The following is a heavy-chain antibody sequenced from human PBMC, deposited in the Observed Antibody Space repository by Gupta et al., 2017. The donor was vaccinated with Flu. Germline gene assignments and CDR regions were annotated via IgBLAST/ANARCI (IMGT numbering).Heavy chain of an antibody. J-gene: IGHJ4*02. D-gene: IGHD3-3*01. CDR2: ISGSGAST. CDR3: AKVRLPPGVGGVT. CDR1: GFSCSSCA. V-gene: IGHV3-23*01. Sequence: EVQSLESGGVLLQRRGAMRLSCAASGFSCSSCAMRWSRQAPGKGLEWVSVISGSGASTYYADSVKGRFTLSRDNSKNTLYLHMNSLRAEDTAIYYCAKVRLPPGVGGVTWGQGTLVTVSS.